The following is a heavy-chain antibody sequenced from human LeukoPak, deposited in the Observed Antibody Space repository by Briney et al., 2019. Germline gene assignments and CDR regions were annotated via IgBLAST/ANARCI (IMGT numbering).Heavy chain of an antibody. CDR3: AKDGGYDFWSGYYEDY. D-gene: IGHD3-3*01. CDR1: GFTFSSYW. V-gene: IGHV3-7*01. CDR2: IKQDGSEK. J-gene: IGHJ4*02. Sequence: GGSLRLSCAASGFTFSSYWMSWVRQAPGKGLEWVANIKQDGSEKYYVDSVKGRFTISRDNAKNSLYLQMNSLRAEDTAVYYCAKDGGYDFWSGYYEDYWGQGTLVTVSS.